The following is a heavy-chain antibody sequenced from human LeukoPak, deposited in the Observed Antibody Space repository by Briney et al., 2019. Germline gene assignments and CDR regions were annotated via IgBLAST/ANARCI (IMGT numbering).Heavy chain of an antibody. Sequence: PSETLSLTCTVSGGSISSRSYYWGWIRQPPGKDLEWIGSIYYSGSTYYNPSLKSRVTISVDTSKNQFSLKLSSVTAADTAVYYCSRHRNYYDSSGYFYYYYYMDVWGKGTTVTISS. CDR2: IYYSGST. V-gene: IGHV4-39*01. CDR1: GGSISSRSYY. D-gene: IGHD3-22*01. CDR3: SRHRNYYDSSGYFYYYYYMDV. J-gene: IGHJ6*03.